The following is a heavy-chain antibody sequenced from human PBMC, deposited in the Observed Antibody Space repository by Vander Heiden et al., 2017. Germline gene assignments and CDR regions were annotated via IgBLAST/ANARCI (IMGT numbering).Heavy chain of an antibody. V-gene: IGHV3-74*01. J-gene: IGHJ4*02. D-gene: IGHD1-26*01. CDR1: GFTFSSYW. CDR3: ARDSDKWEVPIDY. Sequence: EVQLVESGGGLVQPGGSLRLSCAASGFTFSSYWMYWVRHVPGKGLEWVSRINKDGSSTNYADSVKGRFTISRDNAKNTLYLQMNSLSAEDTALYHCARDSDKWEVPIDYRGQGTLVTVSS. CDR2: INKDGSST.